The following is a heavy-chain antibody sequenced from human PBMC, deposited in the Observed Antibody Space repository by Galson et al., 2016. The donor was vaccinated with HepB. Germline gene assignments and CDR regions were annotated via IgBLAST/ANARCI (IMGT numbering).Heavy chain of an antibody. J-gene: IGHJ6*02. CDR2: IDYSGST. CDR3: AASTDAYFYYGLDV. D-gene: IGHD2-2*01. CDR1: GESVINDRYY. Sequence: SETLSLTCIVSGESVINDRYYWTWIRQPPGKGLEWIGCIDYSGSTNYSPSLKSRVTISIDTSKSQFSLTLTSVTAADTAVYYCAASTDAYFYYGLDVWGQGTAVTVSS. V-gene: IGHV4-61*01.